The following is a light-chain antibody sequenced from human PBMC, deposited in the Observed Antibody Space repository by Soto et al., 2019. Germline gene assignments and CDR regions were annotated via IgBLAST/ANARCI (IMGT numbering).Light chain of an antibody. J-gene: IGKJ1*01. CDR3: QHYSSYSRP. CDR2: KAS. Sequence: DIPMTQSPSTLSASVGDRVTITCRASQSISGHLAWYQQKPGKAPNLLISKASNLESGVPSRFSGSGSGTEFTLTISSLQPDDFATYYCQHYSSYSRPFGQGTKVEVK. CDR1: QSISGH. V-gene: IGKV1-5*03.